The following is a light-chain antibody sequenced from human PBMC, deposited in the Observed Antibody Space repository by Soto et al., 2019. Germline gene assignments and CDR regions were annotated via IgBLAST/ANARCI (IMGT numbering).Light chain of an antibody. CDR1: QSVSSN. Sequence: EIVMTQSPATLSVSPGERATLSCRASQSVSSNLVWYQQKPGQAPRLLIYGASTRATGIPARFSGSGSGTEFTLTISSLQSEDFAVYYCQHYNNWPPKFTFGPGTQVDIK. CDR3: QHYNNWPPKFT. CDR2: GAS. J-gene: IGKJ3*01. V-gene: IGKV3-15*01.